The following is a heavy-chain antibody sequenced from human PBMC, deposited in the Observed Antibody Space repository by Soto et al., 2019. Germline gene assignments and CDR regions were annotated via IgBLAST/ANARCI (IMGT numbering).Heavy chain of an antibody. Sequence: QVQLVQSGAEVKKPGSSVKVSCKASGGTFSSYTISWVRQAPGQGLEWMGRIIPILGIANYAQKFQGRVTITADKSTSTDYMELSSLRSEDTGVYYCARADCSGGSCYSGGMDVWGQGTTVTVSS. V-gene: IGHV1-69*02. CDR1: GGTFSSYT. J-gene: IGHJ6*02. CDR3: ARADCSGGSCYSGGMDV. D-gene: IGHD2-15*01. CDR2: IIPILGIA.